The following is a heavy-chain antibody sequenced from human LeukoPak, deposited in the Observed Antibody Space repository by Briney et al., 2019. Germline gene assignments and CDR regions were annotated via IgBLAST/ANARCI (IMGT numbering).Heavy chain of an antibody. J-gene: IGHJ4*02. CDR2: IDHSGST. V-gene: IGHV4-34*01. D-gene: IGHD3-3*01. CDR1: GVSFSGYY. CDR3: ARVNYDFWSGYQYYFDY. Sequence: SETLSLTCAVYGVSFSGYYWSWIRQPPGKGLEWIGEIDHSGSTNYNPSLKSRVTISVDTSKNQLSLKLSSVTAADTAVYYCARVNYDFWSGYQYYFDYWGQGTLVTVSS.